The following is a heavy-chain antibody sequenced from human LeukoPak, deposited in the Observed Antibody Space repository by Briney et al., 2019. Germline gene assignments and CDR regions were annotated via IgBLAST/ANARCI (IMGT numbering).Heavy chain of an antibody. CDR1: GFMFSTYN. J-gene: IGHJ4*02. Sequence: GGSLRLSCAASGFMFSTYNMNWVRQAPGKGLEWVSYISSSSSTMFYADSVKGRFTISRDNVKDSLYLQMNSLRDEDTAVYYCATYGVTSGYYYFDHWGQGTLVTVSS. CDR2: ISSSSSTM. V-gene: IGHV3-48*02. CDR3: ATYGVTSGYYYFDH. D-gene: IGHD3-22*01.